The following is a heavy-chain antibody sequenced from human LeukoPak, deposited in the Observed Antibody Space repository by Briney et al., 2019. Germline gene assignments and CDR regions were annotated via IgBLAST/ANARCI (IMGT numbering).Heavy chain of an antibody. CDR1: SFTFTYAW. D-gene: IGHD3-10*01. CDR2: IRPKIEGGTA. V-gene: IGHV3-15*07. CDR3: TTEGLQEESSGFDY. J-gene: IGHJ4*02. Sequence: PGGSLRLSCAVSSFTFTYAWMGWVRQAPGKGPEWVGRIRPKIEGGTADYAAPVKGRFTMSRDDSKNMVYLQMNSLKTEDTAVYYCTTEGLQEESSGFDYWGQGTLVTVSS.